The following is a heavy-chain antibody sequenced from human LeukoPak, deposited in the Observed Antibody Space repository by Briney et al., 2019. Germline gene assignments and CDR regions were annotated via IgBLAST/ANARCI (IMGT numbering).Heavy chain of an antibody. V-gene: IGHV3-23*01. CDR1: GFTFGDYA. CDR3: AKDVTAASFDY. J-gene: IGHJ4*02. D-gene: IGHD2-2*01. CDR2: ISGSGGST. Sequence: GGSLRLSCTASGFTFGDYAMSWVRQAPGKGLEWVSAISGSGGSTYYADSVKGRFTISRDNSKNTLYLQMNSLRAEDTAVYYCAKDVTAASFDYWGQGTLVTVSS.